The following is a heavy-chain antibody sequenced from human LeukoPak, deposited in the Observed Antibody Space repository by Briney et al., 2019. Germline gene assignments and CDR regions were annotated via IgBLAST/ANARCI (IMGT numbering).Heavy chain of an antibody. CDR3: AIVKSYYYDTSDKDAFDI. V-gene: IGHV1-46*01. J-gene: IGHJ3*02. CDR2: INPRGGST. D-gene: IGHD3-22*01. Sequence: ASVKVSCKASGYTFTSHFMHWVRQAPGQGLEWMGIINPRGGSTSYTQKFQGRVTMTRDTSTSTVYMELSSLRSEDTAVYYCAIVKSYYYDTSDKDAFDIWGQGTIVTVSS. CDR1: GYTFTSHF.